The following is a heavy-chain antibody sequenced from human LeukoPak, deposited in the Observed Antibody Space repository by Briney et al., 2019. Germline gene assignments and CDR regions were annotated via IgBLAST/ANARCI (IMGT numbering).Heavy chain of an antibody. D-gene: IGHD6-19*01. CDR3: ARDPNSSGWYN. Sequence: GGSLRLSCAASGFTFSSYTMSWVRQAPGKGLEWVSAISGSGGSTYYADSVKGRFTISRDNSKNTLYLQMNSLRAEDTAVYYCARDPNSSGWYNWGQGTLVTVSS. CDR1: GFTFSSYT. J-gene: IGHJ4*02. V-gene: IGHV3-23*01. CDR2: ISGSGGST.